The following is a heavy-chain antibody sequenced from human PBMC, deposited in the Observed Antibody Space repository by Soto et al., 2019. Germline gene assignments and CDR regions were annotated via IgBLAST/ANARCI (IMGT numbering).Heavy chain of an antibody. V-gene: IGHV3-30-3*01. Sequence: QVQLVESGGGVVQPGRSLRLSCAASGFTFSSYAMHWVRQAPGKGLEWVAVISYDGSNKYYADSVKGRFTISRDNSKNTLYLQMNSLRAEDTAVYYCAREKGYSYGAPCDYWGQGTLVTVSS. CDR3: AREKGYSYGAPCDY. CDR1: GFTFSSYA. D-gene: IGHD5-18*01. J-gene: IGHJ4*02. CDR2: ISYDGSNK.